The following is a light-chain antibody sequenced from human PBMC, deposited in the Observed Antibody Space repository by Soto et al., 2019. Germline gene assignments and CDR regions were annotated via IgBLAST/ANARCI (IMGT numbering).Light chain of an antibody. J-gene: IGKJ5*01. Sequence: EVVMTQSPATLSVSPGERATLSCRASQSVTTNMAWYQQKPGQAPRLLIYGASTRATGIPARFSGSGSGTDFTLTISSLQSEDSATYYCQQYNKWPPITFGQGTRLEI. V-gene: IGKV3-15*01. CDR3: QQYNKWPPIT. CDR1: QSVTTN. CDR2: GAS.